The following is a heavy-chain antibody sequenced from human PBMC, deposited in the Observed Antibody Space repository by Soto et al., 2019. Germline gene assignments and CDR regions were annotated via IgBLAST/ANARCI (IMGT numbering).Heavy chain of an antibody. Sequence: ASVKVSCKASGYTFTSYGISWVRQAPGQGLEWMGWISAYNGNTNYARKLQGRVTMTTDTSTSTAYMELRSLRSDDTAVYYCARGPSLTMFGAREFYYGMDVWGQGTTVTVSS. D-gene: IGHD3-3*01. V-gene: IGHV1-18*04. CDR3: ARGPSLTMFGAREFYYGMDV. J-gene: IGHJ6*02. CDR2: ISAYNGNT. CDR1: GYTFTSYG.